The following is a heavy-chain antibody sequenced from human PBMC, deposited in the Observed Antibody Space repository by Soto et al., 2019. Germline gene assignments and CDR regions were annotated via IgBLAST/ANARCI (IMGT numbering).Heavy chain of an antibody. J-gene: IGHJ6*02. D-gene: IGHD6-6*01. CDR2: IWYDGSNK. CDR3: ARDKRAARPGGGMDV. V-gene: IGHV3-33*01. CDR1: GFTFSSYG. Sequence: GGSLRLSCAASGFTFSSYGMHWVRQAPGKGLEWVAVIWYDGSNKYYADSVKGRFTISRDNFKNTLYLQMNSLRAEDTAVYYCARDKRAARPGGGMDVWGQGTTVTVSS.